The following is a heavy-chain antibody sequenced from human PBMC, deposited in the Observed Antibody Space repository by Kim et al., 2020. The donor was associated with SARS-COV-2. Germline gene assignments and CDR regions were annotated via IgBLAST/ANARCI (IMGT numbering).Heavy chain of an antibody. D-gene: IGHD3-10*01. Sequence: SVTGRFTISRDDYKSIAYLQMNSLKTEDTAVYYCTRDPDYYGSGSHPVDYWGQGTLVTVSS. V-gene: IGHV3-49*02. J-gene: IGHJ4*02. CDR3: TRDPDYYGSGSHPVDY.